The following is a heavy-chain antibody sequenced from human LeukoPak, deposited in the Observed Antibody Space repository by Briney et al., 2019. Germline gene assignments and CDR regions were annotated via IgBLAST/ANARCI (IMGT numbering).Heavy chain of an antibody. J-gene: IGHJ4*02. V-gene: IGHV3-48*02. CDR3: ATSGYPDY. D-gene: IGHD3-22*01. CDR1: KFTFSSYN. CDR2: ISSSSSPI. Sequence: GGSLRLSCAASKFTFSSYNMNWVRQALGKGLEWLAYISSSSSPIYYADSVKGRFTISRDNAKNSLYLQMNSLRDEDTAVYYCATSGYPDYWGQGTLVTVSS.